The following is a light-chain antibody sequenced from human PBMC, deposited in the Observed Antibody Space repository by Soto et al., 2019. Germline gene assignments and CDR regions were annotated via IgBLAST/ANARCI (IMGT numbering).Light chain of an antibody. CDR3: QHYDILPGYT. V-gene: IGKV1-33*01. CDR2: DAS. Sequence: DIQMTQSPSSLSAYIGDRVTITCQASHALNNNLNWYQQKPGKAPKLLLHDASTLEKGVPSSFSGSGSGTDFTFTISSLQPEDIASYYCQHYDILPGYTFGQGTKLEIK. J-gene: IGKJ2*01. CDR1: HALNNN.